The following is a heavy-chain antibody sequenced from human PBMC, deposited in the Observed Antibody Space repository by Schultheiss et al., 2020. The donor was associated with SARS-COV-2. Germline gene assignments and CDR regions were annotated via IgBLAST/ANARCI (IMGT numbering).Heavy chain of an antibody. V-gene: IGHV3-21*01. CDR2: ISSSSSYI. Sequence: GGSLRLSCAASGFTFSSYSMNWVRQAPGKGLEWVSSISSSSSYIYYADSVKGRFTISRDNSKNTLYLQMNSLRVEDTAVYYCARGAAAGLYYYYYYGMDVWGQGTTVTVSS. J-gene: IGHJ6*02. CDR1: GFTFSSYS. D-gene: IGHD6-13*01. CDR3: ARGAAAGLYYYYYYGMDV.